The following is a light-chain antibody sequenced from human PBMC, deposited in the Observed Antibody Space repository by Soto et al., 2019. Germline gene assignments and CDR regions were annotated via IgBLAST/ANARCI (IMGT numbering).Light chain of an antibody. V-gene: IGLV2-11*01. CDR1: SSDVGRYNY. J-gene: IGLJ3*02. CDR3: CSYAGSFTGV. CDR2: AVT. Sequence: QSALTQPRSVSGSPGQSVAISCTGTSSDVGRYNYVSWYQQYPGKAPKLMVYAVTERPSGVPDRFSASKSGNTASLTISGLQAEDEAHYYCCSYAGSFTGVFGGGTKLTFL.